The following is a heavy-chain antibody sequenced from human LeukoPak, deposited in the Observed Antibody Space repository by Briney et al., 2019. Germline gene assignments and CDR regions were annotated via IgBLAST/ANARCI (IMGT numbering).Heavy chain of an antibody. V-gene: IGHV3-15*01. CDR2: IKSKTDGGTT. Sequence: PGGSLRLSCAASGFTFSNAWMSWVRQAPGKGLEWVGRIKSKTDGGTTDYAAPVKGRFSISRDDSKNTVYLQMNSLKTEDTAVYYCTTDPWDYDSVEFWGQGTLVTVSS. J-gene: IGHJ4*02. CDR1: GFTFSNAW. CDR3: TTDPWDYDSVEF. D-gene: IGHD3-22*01.